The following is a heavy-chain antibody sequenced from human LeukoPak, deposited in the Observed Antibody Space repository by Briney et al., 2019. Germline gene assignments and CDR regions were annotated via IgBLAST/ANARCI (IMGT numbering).Heavy chain of an antibody. Sequence: RASVKVSXKASGYTFTSYGISWVRQAPGQGLEWMGWISAHNGNTNYAQKLQGRVTMTTDTSTSTAYMELRSLRSDDTAVYYCARVLDPGATNPSFFDYWGQGTLVTVSS. CDR3: ARVLDPGATNPSFFDY. D-gene: IGHD1-26*01. CDR2: ISAHNGNT. V-gene: IGHV1-18*01. CDR1: GYTFTSYG. J-gene: IGHJ4*02.